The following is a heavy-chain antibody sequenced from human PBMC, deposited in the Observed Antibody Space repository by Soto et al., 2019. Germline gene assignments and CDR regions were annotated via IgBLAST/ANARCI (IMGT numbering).Heavy chain of an antibody. V-gene: IGHV1-2*02. CDR2: INPTTGGT. CDR3: ARAPGSPLTVYAPLGF. J-gene: IGHJ4*02. CDR1: GYSLTEYY. Sequence: QVPLVQSGAEVKKPGASVKVSCKASGYSLTEYYLHWVRQAPGQGLEWMGWINPTTGGTTYAQKFEGRVTMTRDRSVNAAYMELSRLRSDDTALYFCARAPGSPLTVYAPLGFWGQGSLVTVSS. D-gene: IGHD2-8*01.